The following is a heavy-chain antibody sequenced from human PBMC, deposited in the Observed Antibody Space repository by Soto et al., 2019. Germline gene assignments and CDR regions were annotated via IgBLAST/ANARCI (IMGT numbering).Heavy chain of an antibody. J-gene: IGHJ6*01. D-gene: IGHD3-3*01. Sequence: AAKLACKTPGYAYTVDGISRPRQATEQKLDSMVQSNAYKCNTNYAQKLQGRVTMTTDTSRSTAYMELRSLRSDDTAVYYCARDGNYDFRSGDWSHLGCYGMDVWGQGTTVTVYS. CDR1: GYAYTVDG. CDR3: ARDGNYDFRSGDWSHLGCYGMDV. V-gene: IGHV1-18*04. CDR2: SNAYKCNT.